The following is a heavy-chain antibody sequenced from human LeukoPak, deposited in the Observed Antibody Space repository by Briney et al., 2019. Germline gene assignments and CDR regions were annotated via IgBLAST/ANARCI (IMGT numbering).Heavy chain of an antibody. D-gene: IGHD1-1*01. Sequence: GGSLRLSCAASGFTFSSYWMSWVRQAPGKGLEWISYIGIDSGNTKYADSVRGRFTISADKANNSRYLQMNSLRVEDTAVYYCARDHNYAFDNWGQGTLVSVAS. CDR2: IGIDSGNT. V-gene: IGHV3-48*01. J-gene: IGHJ4*02. CDR3: ARDHNYAFDN. CDR1: GFTFSSYW.